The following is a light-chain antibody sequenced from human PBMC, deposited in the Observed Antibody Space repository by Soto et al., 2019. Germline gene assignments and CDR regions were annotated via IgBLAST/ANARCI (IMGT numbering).Light chain of an antibody. Sequence: EIVMTQSPATLSVSPGERATLSCRASQSVSSNLAWFQQRPGQAPRLRIYGASTRATGVPARFSGSGSGTEFTLTISSLLSEDFTIYYCQHYNKWPLTFGGGTKVEIK. CDR3: QHYNKWPLT. J-gene: IGKJ4*01. V-gene: IGKV3-15*01. CDR1: QSVSSN. CDR2: GAS.